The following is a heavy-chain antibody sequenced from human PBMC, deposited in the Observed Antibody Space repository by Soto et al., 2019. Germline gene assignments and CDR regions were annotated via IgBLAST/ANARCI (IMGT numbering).Heavy chain of an antibody. D-gene: IGHD2-21*01. CDR3: ARLFCGGDSYCYHVTLFDS. CDR1: GGAINKDY. CDR2: IRYSGST. V-gene: IGHV4-59*01. J-gene: IGHJ4*02. Sequence: SETLSLTCTVSGGAINKDYWCWIRQPPGKGLEWIGYIRYSGSTDYNPSLKSRLAMSVDTSKNQFSLKLTSVTAADTAVYYCARLFCGGDSYCYHVTLFDSWGQGALVTVSS.